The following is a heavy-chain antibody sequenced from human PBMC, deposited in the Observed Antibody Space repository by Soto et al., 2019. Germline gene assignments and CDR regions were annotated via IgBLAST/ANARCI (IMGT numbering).Heavy chain of an antibody. CDR3: ARDTNYYGLNNFDY. CDR2: IYYSGST. V-gene: IGHV4-31*03. Sequence: QVQLQEWGPGLVKPSQTLSLTCTVSGGSISNGGYYWSWIRQHPGKGLEWIGNIYYSGSTYYNPSLRSRINTSVDTSKNQFSLKLNSVTAADTAVYYCARDTNYYGLNNFDYWGQGTLVTVSS. J-gene: IGHJ4*02. CDR1: GGSISNGGYY. D-gene: IGHD3-10*01.